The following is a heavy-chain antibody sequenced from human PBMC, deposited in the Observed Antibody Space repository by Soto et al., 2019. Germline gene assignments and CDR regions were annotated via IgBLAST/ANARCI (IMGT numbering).Heavy chain of an antibody. CDR3: ARGHCSGGSCYTAFDI. CDR2: IYSGGST. D-gene: IGHD2-15*01. J-gene: IGHJ3*02. Sequence: ESGGGLIQPGGSLRLSCAASGFTVSSNYMSWVRQAPGKGLEWVSVIYSGGSTYYADSVKGRFTISRDNSKNTLYLQMNSLRAEDTAVYYCARGHCSGGSCYTAFDIWGQGTMVTVSS. V-gene: IGHV3-53*01. CDR1: GFTVSSNY.